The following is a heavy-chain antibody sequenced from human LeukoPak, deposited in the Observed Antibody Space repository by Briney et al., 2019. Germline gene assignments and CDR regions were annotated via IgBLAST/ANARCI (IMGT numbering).Heavy chain of an antibody. D-gene: IGHD3-16*02. Sequence: PSETLSLTCSVSGGSISTGAYCWGWIRQPPGKGLEWIGSIYYSGTTYYNPSLKSRVTISVDTSKNQFSLKLSSVTAADTAVYYCARGTDYDYVWGSYRYLAYYFDYWGQGTLVTVSS. J-gene: IGHJ4*02. CDR2: IYYSGTT. V-gene: IGHV4-39*07. CDR1: GGSISTGAYC. CDR3: ARGTDYDYVWGSYRYLAYYFDY.